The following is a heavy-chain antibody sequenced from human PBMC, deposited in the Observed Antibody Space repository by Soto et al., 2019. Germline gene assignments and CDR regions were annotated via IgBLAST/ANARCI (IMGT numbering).Heavy chain of an antibody. V-gene: IGHV1-2*04. Sequence: GASVKVSCKASGYTFTGYYMHRVRQAPGQGLEWMGWINPNSGGTNYAQKFQGWVTMTRDTSISTAYMELSRLRSDDTAVYYCAREEVIVGANYYYGMDVWGQGTTVTVSS. CDR3: AREEVIVGANYYYGMDV. CDR1: GYTFTGYY. CDR2: INPNSGGT. D-gene: IGHD1-26*01. J-gene: IGHJ6*02.